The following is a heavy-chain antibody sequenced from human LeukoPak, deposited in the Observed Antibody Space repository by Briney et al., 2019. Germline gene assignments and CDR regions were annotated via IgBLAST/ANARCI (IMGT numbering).Heavy chain of an antibody. CDR3: VRGFDP. J-gene: IGHJ5*02. CDR2: FSITGST. Sequence: PSQTLSLTCAVSGDSISSGNYYWIWMRQPAGRGLEWIGRFSITGSTDYNPYLKSRVTIPVDTSKNQFSLRLTSVTAADTAVYYCVRGFDPWGQGTLVTVSS. CDR1: GDSISSGNYY. V-gene: IGHV4-61*02.